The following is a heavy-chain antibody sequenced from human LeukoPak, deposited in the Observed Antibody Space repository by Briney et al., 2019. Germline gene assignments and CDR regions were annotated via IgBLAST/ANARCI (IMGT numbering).Heavy chain of an antibody. CDR2: ISYDGSNE. J-gene: IGHJ6*04. Sequence: GGSLRLSCAASGFTFSSYVMHWVRQAPGKGLEWVAIISYDGSNEYYADSVKGRFTISRDNSKNTLYLRMNSLRAEDTAVYYCVKSGSSRMDVWGKGTTVTISS. V-gene: IGHV3-30*04. D-gene: IGHD6-19*01. CDR1: GFTFSSYV. CDR3: VKSGSSRMDV.